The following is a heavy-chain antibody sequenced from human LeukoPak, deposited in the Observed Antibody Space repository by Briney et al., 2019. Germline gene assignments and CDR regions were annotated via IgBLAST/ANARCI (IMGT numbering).Heavy chain of an antibody. CDR1: GFTFSSYA. D-gene: IGHD1-20*01. CDR3: ARGSGITGTDVDY. J-gene: IGHJ4*02. Sequence: GGSLRLSCAASGFTFSSYAMHWVRQAPGKGLEWVAVISYDGSNKYYADSVKGRFTISRDNSKNTLYLQMNSLRAEDTTVYYCARGSGITGTDVDYWGQGTLVTVSS. CDR2: ISYDGSNK. V-gene: IGHV3-30-3*01.